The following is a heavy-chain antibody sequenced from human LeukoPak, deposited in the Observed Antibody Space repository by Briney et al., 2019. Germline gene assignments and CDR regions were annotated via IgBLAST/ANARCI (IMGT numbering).Heavy chain of an antibody. CDR2: IYPGDSDT. D-gene: IGHD2-15*01. CDR3: ARRGYCGGGTCYSFDY. V-gene: IGHV5-51*01. J-gene: IGHJ4*02. Sequence: GESLKISCEVSEYNFTTYWIGWVRQMPGKGLEWMGIIYPGDSDTRYNPSFQGQITISADKSISTASLQWSSLKASDTAMYYCARRGYCGGGTCYSFDYWGQGTLVTVSS. CDR1: EYNFTTYW.